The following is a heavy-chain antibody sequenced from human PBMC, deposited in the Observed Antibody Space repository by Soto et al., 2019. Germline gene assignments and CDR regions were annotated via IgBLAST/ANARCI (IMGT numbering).Heavy chain of an antibody. CDR2: INPSAGST. CDR1: GDTFTTYS. J-gene: IGHJ4*02. Sequence: ASVKVSCKASGDTFTTYSIHWLRLVPGQGLEWMGLINPSAGSTSNAQKFQGRVTMTRDTSTSSVYMELSSLRSEDTALYYCAWARIGVAGNYFDHGGKGTQVTASS. V-gene: IGHV1-46*01. D-gene: IGHD6-19*01. CDR3: AWARIGVAGNYFDH.